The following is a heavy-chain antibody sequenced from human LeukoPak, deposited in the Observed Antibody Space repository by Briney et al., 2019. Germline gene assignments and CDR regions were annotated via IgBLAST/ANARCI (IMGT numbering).Heavy chain of an antibody. CDR1: GFTFSSYG. Sequence: GGSLRLSCAASGFTFSSYGMHWVRQAPGKGLEWVAFIRYDGSNKYYADSVKGRFTISRDNSKNTLYLQMNSLRAEDTAVYNCASGVGKQWLVSPTDDDAFDIWGQGTMVTVSS. D-gene: IGHD6-19*01. CDR2: IRYDGSNK. CDR3: ASGVGKQWLVSPTDDDAFDI. J-gene: IGHJ3*02. V-gene: IGHV3-30*02.